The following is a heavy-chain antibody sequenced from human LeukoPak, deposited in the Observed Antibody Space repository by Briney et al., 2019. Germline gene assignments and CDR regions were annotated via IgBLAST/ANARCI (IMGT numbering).Heavy chain of an antibody. CDR1: GASISSYY. V-gene: IGHV4-59*01. CDR3: ARGRGDFIIFDY. Sequence: SETLSLTCTVSGASISSYYWSWIRQPPGKGLEWIGYIFYYGSTNYSPSLKSRVTISVDTSKNQFSLKLKSVTAADTAVYYCARGRGDFIIFDYWGQGTLVTVSS. CDR2: IFYYGST. J-gene: IGHJ4*02. D-gene: IGHD2-21*02.